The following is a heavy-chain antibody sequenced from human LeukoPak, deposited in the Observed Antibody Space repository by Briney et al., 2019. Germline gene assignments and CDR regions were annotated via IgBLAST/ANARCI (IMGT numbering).Heavy chain of an antibody. D-gene: IGHD3-22*01. J-gene: IGHJ4*02. CDR3: ARAPYYYDSSGQNLQY. CDR2: INHSGST. V-gene: IGHV4-34*01. Sequence: SETLSLTCAVYGGPFSGYYWSWIRQPPGKGLEWIGEINHSGSTNYNPSLKSRVTISVDTSKNQFSLKLSSVTAADTAVYYCARAPYYYDSSGQNLQYWGQGTLVTVSS. CDR1: GGPFSGYY.